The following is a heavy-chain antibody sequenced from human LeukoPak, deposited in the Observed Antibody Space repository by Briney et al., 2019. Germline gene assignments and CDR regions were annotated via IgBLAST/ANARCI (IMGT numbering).Heavy chain of an antibody. CDR3: ARETAPIGY. D-gene: IGHD2/OR15-2a*01. J-gene: IGHJ4*02. CDR1: GFTFSSYG. Sequence: GRSLRLSCAASGFTFSSYGMHWVRQAPGKGLEWVAVISYDGSNKYYADSVKGRFTISRDNSKNTLYLQMNSLRAEDTAVYYCARETAPIGYWGQGTLVTVSS. V-gene: IGHV3-30*03. CDR2: ISYDGSNK.